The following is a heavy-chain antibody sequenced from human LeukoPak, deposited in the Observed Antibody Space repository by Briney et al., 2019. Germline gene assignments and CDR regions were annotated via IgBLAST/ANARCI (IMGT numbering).Heavy chain of an antibody. CDR2: ISYDGSNK. V-gene: IGHV3-30-3*01. J-gene: IGHJ4*02. Sequence: GGSLRPSCAASGFTFSSYAMHWVRQAPGKGLEWVAVISYDGSNKYYADSVKGRFTISRDNSKNTLYLQMNSLRAEDTAVYYCARDQGMATLDYWGQGTLVTVS. CDR1: GFTFSSYA. CDR3: ARDQGMATLDY. D-gene: IGHD5-24*01.